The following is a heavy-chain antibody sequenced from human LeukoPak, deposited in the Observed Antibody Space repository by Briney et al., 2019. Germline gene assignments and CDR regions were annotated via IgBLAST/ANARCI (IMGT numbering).Heavy chain of an antibody. CDR1: GFTFSSYE. V-gene: IGHV3-48*03. J-gene: IGHJ4*02. CDR2: ISSSGSTI. D-gene: IGHD4-17*01. Sequence: GGSLRLSCAASGFTFSSYEMNWVRQAPGKGLEWVSYISSSGSTIYYADSVKGRFTISRDNSKNTLYLQINSLRAEDTAVYYCAKDGGRGDDYGRRSRYFDYWGQGTLVTVSS. CDR3: AKDGGRGDDYGRRSRYFDY.